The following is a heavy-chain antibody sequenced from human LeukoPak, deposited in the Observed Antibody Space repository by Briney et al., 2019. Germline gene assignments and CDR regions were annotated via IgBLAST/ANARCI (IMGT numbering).Heavy chain of an antibody. CDR2: IWYDGSNK. CDR3: ARDPGIAVAGTREYFQH. V-gene: IGHV3-33*01. D-gene: IGHD6-19*01. CDR1: GFTFSSYG. J-gene: IGHJ1*01. Sequence: GGSLRLSCAASGFTFSSYGMHWVRQAPGKGLEWVAVIWYDGSNKYYADSVKGRFTISRDNSKNTLYLQMNSLRAEDTAVYYCARDPGIAVAGTREYFQHWGQGALVTVSS.